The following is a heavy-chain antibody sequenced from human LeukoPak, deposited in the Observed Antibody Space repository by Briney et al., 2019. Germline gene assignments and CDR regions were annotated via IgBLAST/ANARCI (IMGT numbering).Heavy chain of an antibody. D-gene: IGHD6-6*01. V-gene: IGHV4-59*03. CDR3: ATSIAARPYFDH. J-gene: IGHJ4*02. CDR1: GGSISGNY. CDR2: IFSSGST. Sequence: PSETLSLTCTVSGGSISGNYWSWIRQPPGKPLEWIGYIFSSGSTNYNPSLKSRVTISLDTSKNQSSLKLNSVTAADTAVYYCATSIAARPYFDHWGRGTLVTVSS.